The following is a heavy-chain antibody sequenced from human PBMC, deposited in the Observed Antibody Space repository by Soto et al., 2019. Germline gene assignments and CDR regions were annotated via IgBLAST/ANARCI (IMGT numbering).Heavy chain of an antibody. Sequence: PGGSLRLSCIASGFTFSNYAMSWVRQAPGKGLEWVSTISDNGANTFIGDSMKDHFDISRDNSKNTVFLHLSTVRAEDTAIYYCARAIGADFFDYWGQGTPV. D-gene: IGHD6-25*01. CDR1: GFTFSNYA. V-gene: IGHV3-23*01. J-gene: IGHJ4*02. CDR3: ARAIGADFFDY. CDR2: ISDNGANT.